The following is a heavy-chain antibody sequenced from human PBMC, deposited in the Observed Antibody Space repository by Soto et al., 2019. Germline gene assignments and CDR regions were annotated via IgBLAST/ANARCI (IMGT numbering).Heavy chain of an antibody. CDR2: IWYDGSNK. CDR1: GFTFSSYG. V-gene: IGHV3-33*01. CDR3: ARDSEGSGWPKKFDY. Sequence: PGGSLRLSCAASGFTFSSYGTHWVRQAPGKGLEWVAVIWYDGSNKYYADSVKGRFTISRDNSKNTLYLQMNSLRAEDTAMYYCARDSEGSGWPKKFDYWGQGTLVTVSS. D-gene: IGHD6-19*01. J-gene: IGHJ4*02.